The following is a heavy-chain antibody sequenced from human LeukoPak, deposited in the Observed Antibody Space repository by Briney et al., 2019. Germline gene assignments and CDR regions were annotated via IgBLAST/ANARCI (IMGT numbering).Heavy chain of an antibody. CDR2: MNPNSGNT. CDR1: GYTFTSYD. V-gene: IGHV1-8*03. CDR3: ARSYFTTGVLRYFDWSPGGEAKDAFDI. J-gene: IGHJ3*02. D-gene: IGHD3-9*01. Sequence: GASVKVSCKASGYTFTSYDINWVRQATGQGLEWMGWMNPNSGNTGYAQRFQGRVTITRNTSISTAYMELSSLRSEDTAVYYCARSYFTTGVLRYFDWSPGGEAKDAFDIWGQGTMVTVSS.